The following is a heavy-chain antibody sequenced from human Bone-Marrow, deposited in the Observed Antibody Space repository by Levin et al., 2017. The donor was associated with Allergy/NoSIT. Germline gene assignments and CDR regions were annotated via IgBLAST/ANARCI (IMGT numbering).Heavy chain of an antibody. J-gene: IGHJ4*02. V-gene: IGHV6-1*01. CDR3: ARDGPAISVFDF. Sequence: SQTLSLTCAISGDSVSSNTATWNWIRQSPSRGLEWLGRTYYRSKWLFDYAVPVKSRITVTPDTSRNQFSLQLNSVTPEDTAVYYCARDGPAISVFDFWGQGTLVTVSS. D-gene: IGHD1-14*01. CDR1: GDSVSSNTAT. CDR2: TYYRSKWLF.